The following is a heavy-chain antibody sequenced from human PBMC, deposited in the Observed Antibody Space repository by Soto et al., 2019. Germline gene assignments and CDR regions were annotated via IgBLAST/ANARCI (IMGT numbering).Heavy chain of an antibody. CDR2: IYYSGST. D-gene: IGHD2-21*02. V-gene: IGHV4-59*08. Sequence: PSETLSLTCTVSGGSISSYYWSWIRQPPGKGLEWIGYIYYSGSTHYNPSLKSRVTISVDTSKNQFSLKLSSVTAADTAVYYCARRLKVTAIGWYYDLWGRGTLVTVSS. CDR3: ARRLKVTAIGWYYDL. J-gene: IGHJ2*01. CDR1: GGSISSYY.